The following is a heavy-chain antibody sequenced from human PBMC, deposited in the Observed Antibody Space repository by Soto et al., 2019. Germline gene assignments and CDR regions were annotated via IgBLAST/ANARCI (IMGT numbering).Heavy chain of an antibody. CDR3: AHSGPMTTVTTGGQRRKFWYFDL. J-gene: IGHJ2*01. CDR1: GFSLSTSGVG. CDR2: IYWDDDK. Sequence: QITLKESGPTLVKPTQTLTLTCTFSGFSLSTSGVGVGWIRQPPGKALECLALIYWDDDKRYSPSLKSRRTITKDTSKNQVVLRMTNMDPVDTATYYCAHSGPMTTVTTGGQRRKFWYFDLWGRGTLVTVSS. V-gene: IGHV2-5*02. D-gene: IGHD4-17*01.